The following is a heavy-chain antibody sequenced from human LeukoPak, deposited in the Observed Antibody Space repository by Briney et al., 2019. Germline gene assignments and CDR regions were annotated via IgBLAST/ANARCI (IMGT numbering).Heavy chain of an antibody. V-gene: IGHV4-39*07. Sequence: KPSETLSLTCTVSGGSISSSSYYWGWIRQPPGKGLEWIGSIYYSGSTYYNPSLKSRVTISVDTSKNQFSLKLSSVTAADTAVYYCARDQGPNGSGSYFYYYYYGMDVWGQGTTVTVSS. CDR2: IYYSGST. CDR3: ARDQGPNGSGSYFYYYYYGMDV. J-gene: IGHJ6*02. D-gene: IGHD3-10*01. CDR1: GGSISSSSYY.